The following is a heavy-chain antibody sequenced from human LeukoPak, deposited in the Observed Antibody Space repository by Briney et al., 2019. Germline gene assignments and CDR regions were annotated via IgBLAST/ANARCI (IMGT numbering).Heavy chain of an antibody. CDR1: GFTFSYYG. CDR3: AKSHLPNAYSGTYYCDY. CDR2: IRYDESKK. Sequence: GGSLRLSXAASGFTFSYYGMHWVRQAPGKGLEWVVFIRYDESKKFYGDSVKGRFTISRDNSKNTLYLQMNSLRTEDTAVYYCAKSHLPNAYSGTYYCDYWGQGTLVTVSS. V-gene: IGHV3-30*02. D-gene: IGHD1-26*01. J-gene: IGHJ4*02.